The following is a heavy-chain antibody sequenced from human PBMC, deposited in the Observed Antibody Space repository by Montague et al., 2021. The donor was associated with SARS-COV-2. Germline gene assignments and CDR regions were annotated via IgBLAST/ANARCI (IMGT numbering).Heavy chain of an antibody. J-gene: IGHJ3*02. CDR2: ICYSGST. D-gene: IGHD4-17*01. CDR3: AMRGGALDAFDI. Sequence: SETLSLTCSVSGGSISSSSYFWGWIRQPPGKGLEWIGSICYSGSTYYNPSLKSRVTISVDTSKNQFSLKLSSVTAADTAVYYCAMRGGALDAFDIWGQGTMVIVSS. CDR1: GGSISSSSYF. V-gene: IGHV4-39*01.